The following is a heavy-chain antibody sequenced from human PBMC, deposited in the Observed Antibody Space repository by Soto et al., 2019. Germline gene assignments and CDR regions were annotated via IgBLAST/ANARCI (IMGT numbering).Heavy chain of an antibody. CDR2: IYPGDSDT. V-gene: IGHV5-51*01. J-gene: IGHJ6*02. Sequence: PGESLQISCKGSGYRFSSYWIAWVRQMPGKGLEWMGIIYPGDSDTRYSPSFQGQVTMSVDKSNNTAYLHWSSLKASDTAMYYCARQGSNGAYYYYGMDVWGQGTTVTVSS. CDR1: GYRFSSYW. CDR3: ARQGSNGAYYYYGMDV. D-gene: IGHD2-8*01.